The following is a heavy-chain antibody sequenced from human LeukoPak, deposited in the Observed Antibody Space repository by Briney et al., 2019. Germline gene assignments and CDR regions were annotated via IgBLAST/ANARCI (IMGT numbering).Heavy chain of an antibody. CDR1: GHTFTSYY. D-gene: IGHD3-3*01. CDR3: ARNSPYDFWSGYHITPPFDY. J-gene: IGHJ4*02. Sequence: ASVKVSCKASGHTFTSYYMHWVRQAPGQGLEWMGIINPSGGSTSYAQKFQGRVTMTRDTSTSTVYMELSSLRSEDTAVYYCARNSPYDFWSGYHITPPFDYWGQGTLVTVSS. CDR2: INPSGGST. V-gene: IGHV1-46*01.